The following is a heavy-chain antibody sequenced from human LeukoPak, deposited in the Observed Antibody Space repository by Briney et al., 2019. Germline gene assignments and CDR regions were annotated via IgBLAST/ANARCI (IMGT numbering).Heavy chain of an antibody. Sequence: GSLRLSCAASGFTFSTFSMNWVRQAPGKGLEWVSYISSSSRSILYADSVKGRFTISRDNAKNSLYLQMDSLRAEDTALYYCARVEDSGSHWGQGTLVTVSS. CDR1: GFTFSTFS. V-gene: IGHV3-48*04. J-gene: IGHJ4*02. CDR3: ARVEDSGSH. D-gene: IGHD1-26*01. CDR2: ISSSSRSI.